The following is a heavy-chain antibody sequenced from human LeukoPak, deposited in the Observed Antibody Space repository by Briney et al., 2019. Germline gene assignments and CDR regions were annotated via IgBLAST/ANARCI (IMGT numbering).Heavy chain of an antibody. J-gene: IGHJ5*02. CDR1: GAFISSSY. V-gene: IGHV4-59*01. CDR2: IYYSGST. CDR3: GRGNNWIDP. Sequence: SETLSLTCAVSGAFISSSYWSWIRQPPGKGLEWIGNIYYSGSTNYSPSLKSRLAISMDTSKNLFSLELNSATAADTAVYYCGRGNNWIDPWGQGTLVTVSS.